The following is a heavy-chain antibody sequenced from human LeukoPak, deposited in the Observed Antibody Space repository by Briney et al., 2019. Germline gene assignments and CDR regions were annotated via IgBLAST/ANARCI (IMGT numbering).Heavy chain of an antibody. D-gene: IGHD3-10*01. CDR1: GFTFNTYW. J-gene: IGHJ4*02. Sequence: GGSLRLSCAASGFTFNTYWMNWVRQAPGKGLEWVAVISYDGSNKYYADSVKGRFTISRDNSKNTLYLQMNSLRAEDTAVYYCAKARIWFGELLPDYWGQGTLVTVSS. V-gene: IGHV3-30*18. CDR2: ISYDGSNK. CDR3: AKARIWFGELLPDY.